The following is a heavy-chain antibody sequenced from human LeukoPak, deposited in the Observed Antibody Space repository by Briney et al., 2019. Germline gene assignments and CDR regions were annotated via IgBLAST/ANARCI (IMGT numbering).Heavy chain of an antibody. Sequence: PGGSLRLSCAASGLTASSNWMHWVRHAPGKGLVWVSRINSDGSDTRYADSVKGRFTISRDNSKNTLYLQMNSQRAEDTAVYYCANHPPDYDILTGYGGYWGQGTLVTVSS. J-gene: IGHJ4*02. CDR1: GLTASSNW. V-gene: IGHV3-74*01. D-gene: IGHD3-9*01. CDR2: INSDGSDT. CDR3: ANHPPDYDILTGYGGY.